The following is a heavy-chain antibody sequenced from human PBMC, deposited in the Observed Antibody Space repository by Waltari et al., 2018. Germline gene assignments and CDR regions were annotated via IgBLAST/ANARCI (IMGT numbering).Heavy chain of an antibody. Sequence: QVQLQESGPGLVKPSETLSLTCAVSGYSISSGYYWGWIRQPPGKGLEWIGTIYHSGSTYSNPSLMSRVTISVDTSKNQFSLKLSSVTAADTAVYYCARVPMVRGVLAFMDVWGQGTTVTVSS. V-gene: IGHV4-38-2*01. CDR3: ARVPMVRGVLAFMDV. CDR1: GYSISSGYY. J-gene: IGHJ6*02. D-gene: IGHD3-10*01. CDR2: IYHSGST.